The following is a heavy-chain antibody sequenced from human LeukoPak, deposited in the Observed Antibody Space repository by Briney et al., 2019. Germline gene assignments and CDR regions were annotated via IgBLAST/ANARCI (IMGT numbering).Heavy chain of an antibody. CDR1: GGSISSGGYY. CDR2: IYYSGST. Sequence: SETLSLTCTVSGGSISSGGYYWSWIRQHPGKGLEWIGYIYYSGSTYYNPSLESRVTISVDTSKNQFSLKLSSVTAADTAVYYCARDVDGYDPEAFDIWGQGTMVTVSS. V-gene: IGHV4-31*03. D-gene: IGHD5-12*01. CDR3: ARDVDGYDPEAFDI. J-gene: IGHJ3*02.